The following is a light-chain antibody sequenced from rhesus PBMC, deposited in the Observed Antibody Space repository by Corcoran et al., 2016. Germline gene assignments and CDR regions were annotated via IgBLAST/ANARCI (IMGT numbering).Light chain of an antibody. CDR2: KAS. CDR3: QQYSGNPWT. J-gene: IGKJ1*01. CDR1: QSINNW. V-gene: IGKV1-22*01. Sequence: DIQMTQSPSSLSASVGDTVTITCRARQSINNWLAWYQQKPGKAPKLLIYKASSLQTGVQSTFSGGGSGTDFTLTISSLQSEDFATYFCQQYSGNPWTFGQGTKVEIK.